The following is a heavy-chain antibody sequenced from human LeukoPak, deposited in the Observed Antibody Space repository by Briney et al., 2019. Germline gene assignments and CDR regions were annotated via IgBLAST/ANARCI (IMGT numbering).Heavy chain of an antibody. D-gene: IGHD2-15*01. CDR2: IIPIFGTA. V-gene: IGHV1-69*13. Sequence: SVKVSCKASGGTFSSYAISWVRQAPGQGLEWMGGIIPIFGTANYAQKFQGRVTITADESTSTAYMELSSLRSEDTAVYYCAREGDKEDAFDIWGQGTMVTVSS. CDR1: GGTFSSYA. CDR3: AREGDKEDAFDI. J-gene: IGHJ3*02.